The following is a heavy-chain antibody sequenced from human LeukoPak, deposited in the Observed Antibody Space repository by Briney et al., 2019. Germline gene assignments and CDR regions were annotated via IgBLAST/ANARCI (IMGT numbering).Heavy chain of an antibody. Sequence: PGGSLRLSCAASAFTFSGYWMSWVRQASGKGLEWVANIKQDGSEKNYVDSVKGRFSISRDNAKSSLSLQMNSLRAEDTAVYYCARDRGSGCMDVWGKGTTVTVSS. CDR2: IKQDGSEK. D-gene: IGHD3-10*01. CDR3: ARDRGSGCMDV. CDR1: AFTFSGYW. J-gene: IGHJ6*03. V-gene: IGHV3-7*01.